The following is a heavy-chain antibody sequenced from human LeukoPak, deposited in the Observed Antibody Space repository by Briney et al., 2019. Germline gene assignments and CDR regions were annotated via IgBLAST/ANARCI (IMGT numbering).Heavy chain of an antibody. J-gene: IGHJ4*02. CDR3: ARDRDGGYWFDY. D-gene: IGHD2-8*02. CDR1: GFTVSSIY. Sequence: GGSLRLSCAASGFTVSSIYMSSVGQAPGKGLEWVSVIYSGGSTYYADSVKGRFTISRDNSKNTLYLQMNSLRAEDTAVNYCARDRDGGYWFDYWGQGTLVTVSS. V-gene: IGHV3-53*01. CDR2: IYSGGST.